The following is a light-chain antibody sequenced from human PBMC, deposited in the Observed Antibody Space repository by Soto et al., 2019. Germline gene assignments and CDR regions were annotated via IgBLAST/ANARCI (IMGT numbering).Light chain of an antibody. Sequence: EIVLTQSPATLSLSPGERATLSCRASQSVSSYLAWYQQKPGQAPRLLIYDASNRATGIPARFSGSGSGTDFTLTISSLEPENLAVYYCQQRSNWPPALTFGGGTKMKIK. V-gene: IGKV3-11*01. CDR3: QQRSNWPPALT. J-gene: IGKJ4*01. CDR1: QSVSSY. CDR2: DAS.